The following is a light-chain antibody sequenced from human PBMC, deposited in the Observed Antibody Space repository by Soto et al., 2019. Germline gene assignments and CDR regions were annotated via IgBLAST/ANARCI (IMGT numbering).Light chain of an antibody. V-gene: IGKV1-39*01. CDR3: QHSPSNPYT. Sequence: DIQMTQSPSSLSASVGDRVIITCRASHNIDNSLNWYQQKPGKAPKPLIYAASSLKSGVPSRFSGSGSGTEFTLTISSLQPEDFATYSCQHSPSNPYTFGQGTKLEIK. J-gene: IGKJ2*01. CDR2: AAS. CDR1: HNIDNS.